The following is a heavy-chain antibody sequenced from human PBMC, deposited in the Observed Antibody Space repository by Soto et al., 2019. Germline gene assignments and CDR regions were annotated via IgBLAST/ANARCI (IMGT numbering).Heavy chain of an antibody. CDR2: TIPTFGTA. J-gene: IGHJ5*02. Sequence: SVKVSCKASGGTFSSNPISWMRQAPGQGLEWVGGTIPTFGTANYAQKFQGRVTITADESTSTAYMELSSLRSEDTAVYYCARLELAVAGTINWFDPWGQGTLVTVSS. V-gene: IGHV1-69*13. CDR3: ARLELAVAGTINWFDP. D-gene: IGHD6-19*01. CDR1: GGTFSSNP.